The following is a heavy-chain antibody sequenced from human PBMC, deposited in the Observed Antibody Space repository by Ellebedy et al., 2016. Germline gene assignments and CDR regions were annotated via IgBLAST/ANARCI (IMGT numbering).Heavy chain of an antibody. D-gene: IGHD3-22*01. J-gene: IGHJ4*02. V-gene: IGHV1-2*02. Sequence: ASVKVSCXASGYTFTGYYMHWVRQAPGQGLEWMGWINPNSGGTNYAQKFQGRVTMTTDTSTSTAYMELRSLRSDDTAVYYCARVSAGITMIVVAPFDYWGQGTLVTVSS. CDR1: GYTFTGYY. CDR3: ARVSAGITMIVVAPFDY. CDR2: INPNSGGT.